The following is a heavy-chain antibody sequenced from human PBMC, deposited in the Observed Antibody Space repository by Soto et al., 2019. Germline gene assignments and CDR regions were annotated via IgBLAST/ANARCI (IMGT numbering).Heavy chain of an antibody. J-gene: IGHJ6*03. CDR3: SRRARPDFYYMDV. CDR1: GFTLSGYA. D-gene: IGHD6-6*01. V-gene: IGHV3-64*01. CDR2: ISSNGVGT. Sequence: EVQLAESGGGLAQPGGSLRLSCAASGFTLSGYAMDWVRQAPGKGLEYVSGISSNGVGTYYANSVQGRFTISRDNSKNTVYLQMGSLRPEDIAVYYCSRRARPDFYYMDVWGKGTTVTVS.